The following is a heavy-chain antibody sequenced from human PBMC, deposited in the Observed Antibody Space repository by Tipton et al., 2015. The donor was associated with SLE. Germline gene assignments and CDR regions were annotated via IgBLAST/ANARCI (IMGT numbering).Heavy chain of an antibody. D-gene: IGHD6-6*01. Sequence: TLSLTCTVSGGSISSHYWSWIRQAPGKGLEWIGYISNSETTNYNPSLKSRVTISVDTSKNQFSLKLRSVTAAGTAVYYCARGGASSKWLDPWGQGILVTVSS. J-gene: IGHJ5*02. CDR3: ARGGASSKWLDP. CDR2: ISNSETT. V-gene: IGHV4-59*11. CDR1: GGSISSHY.